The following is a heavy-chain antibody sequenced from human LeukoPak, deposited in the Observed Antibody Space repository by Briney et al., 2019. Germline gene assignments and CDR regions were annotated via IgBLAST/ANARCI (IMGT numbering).Heavy chain of an antibody. Sequence: SETLSLTCTVSGGSISCHDWSWIRQPPGKGLEWIGYVYYSGKAYYSSSLRSRVTISVDTSKNHFSLKLTSVTAADTALYYCARLLDNDSSGDPDSFDMWGQGTMVTVSS. CDR1: GGSISCHD. CDR2: VYYSGKA. V-gene: IGHV4-59*11. D-gene: IGHD3-22*01. J-gene: IGHJ3*02. CDR3: ARLLDNDSSGDPDSFDM.